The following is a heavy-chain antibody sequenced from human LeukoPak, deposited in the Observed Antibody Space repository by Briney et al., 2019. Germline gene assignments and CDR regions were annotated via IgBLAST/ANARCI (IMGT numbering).Heavy chain of an antibody. CDR1: GFTFSSYS. J-gene: IGHJ5*02. Sequence: PGGSLRLSCAASGFTFSSYSMNWVRQAPGKGLEWVANIKQDGSVKNYVDSVKGRFTISRDNAKNSLFLQMNSLRAEDTAVYYCARDPSGSPLFDLWGQGTLVTVSS. CDR2: IKQDGSVK. D-gene: IGHD3-10*01. V-gene: IGHV3-7*01. CDR3: ARDPSGSPLFDL.